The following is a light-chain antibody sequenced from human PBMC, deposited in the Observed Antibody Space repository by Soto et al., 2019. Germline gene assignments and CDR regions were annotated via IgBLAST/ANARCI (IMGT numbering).Light chain of an antibody. CDR3: QQYGDSHPYT. CDR1: QSVRSNY. Sequence: EIVLSQSPCTLSLSPGERATLSCRASQSVRSNYLAWYQQKPGQAPRLLIYGVSARATGIPDRFSGSGSGTDFTLTISRLEPEDFAVFYCQQYGDSHPYTFGQGTKVDIK. CDR2: GVS. V-gene: IGKV3-20*01. J-gene: IGKJ2*01.